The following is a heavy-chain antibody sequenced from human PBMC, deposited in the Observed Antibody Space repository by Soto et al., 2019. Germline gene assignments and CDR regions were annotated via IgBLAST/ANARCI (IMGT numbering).Heavy chain of an antibody. D-gene: IGHD6-13*01. V-gene: IGHV1-46*03. CDR2: IYPSGGST. CDR1: GYTFTSYY. J-gene: IGHJ5*02. CDR3: ARTPKYSSSWYYWFAP. Sequence: GASVKVSCKASGYTFTSYYMHWVRQAPGQELEWMGIIYPSGGSTSYAQKFQGRVTMTRDTSTSTVYMELSSLRSEDTAVYYCARTPKYSSSWYYWFAPGGKGTLVTVSS.